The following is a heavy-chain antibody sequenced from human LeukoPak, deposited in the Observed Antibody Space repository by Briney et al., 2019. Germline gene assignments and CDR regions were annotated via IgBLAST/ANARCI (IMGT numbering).Heavy chain of an antibody. V-gene: IGHV3-30*01. Sequence: PGPSLRLSCAASGFTFSSYAMHWVRQAPGKGLEWVAVLPYDGSNQYYADSVKGRFTISRDNSKNTLYLQMNSLRGEDTAVYYCARDLRTGSYLDYWGQGTLVTVSS. CDR3: ARDLRTGSYLDY. D-gene: IGHD3/OR15-3a*01. J-gene: IGHJ4*02. CDR1: GFTFSSYA. CDR2: LPYDGSNQ.